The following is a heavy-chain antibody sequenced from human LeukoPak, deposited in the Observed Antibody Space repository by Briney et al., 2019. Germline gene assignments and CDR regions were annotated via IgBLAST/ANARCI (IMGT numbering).Heavy chain of an antibody. J-gene: IGHJ4*02. Sequence: GGSLRLSCAASGFTFDDYGMSWVRQAPGKGLEWVSGINWNGGSTGYADSVKGRFTISSDNAKNSLYLQMNSLRAEDTALYYCARVGVAYYYDSSGYYLPDWGQGTLVTVSS. CDR3: ARVGVAYYYDSSGYYLPD. CDR2: INWNGGST. CDR1: GFTFDDYG. V-gene: IGHV3-20*04. D-gene: IGHD3-22*01.